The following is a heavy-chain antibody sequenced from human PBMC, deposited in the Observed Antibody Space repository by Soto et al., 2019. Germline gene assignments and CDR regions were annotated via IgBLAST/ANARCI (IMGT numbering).Heavy chain of an antibody. CDR3: TKDGQGGFPAVMEMES. D-gene: IGHD2-2*01. Sequence: EVQVVESGGGRGQPGGSLILSCAASGFIFDDFAMHWVRQVPGKGLEWVSGINWNTHNGGHAGSVKGRVTIYRDNTRNTLDFQMNSLRPEDTALYDCTKDGQGGFPAVMEMESWGQGTQVTVSS. J-gene: IGHJ5*02. V-gene: IGHV3-9*01. CDR2: INWNTHNG. CDR1: GFIFDDFA.